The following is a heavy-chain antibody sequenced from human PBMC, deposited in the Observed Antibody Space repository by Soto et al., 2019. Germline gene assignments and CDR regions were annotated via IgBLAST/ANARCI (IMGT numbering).Heavy chain of an antibody. CDR1: GFTFSSYA. CDR2: ISGSGGST. V-gene: IGHV3-23*01. Sequence: GGSLRLSCAASGFTFSSYAMSWVRQAPGKGLEWVSAISGSGGSTYYADSVKGRFTISRDNSKNTLYLQMNSLRAEDTAVYYCAKDGGRMTTFAYFDYWGQGTLVTVSS. CDR3: AKDGGRMTTFAYFDY. J-gene: IGHJ4*02. D-gene: IGHD4-4*01.